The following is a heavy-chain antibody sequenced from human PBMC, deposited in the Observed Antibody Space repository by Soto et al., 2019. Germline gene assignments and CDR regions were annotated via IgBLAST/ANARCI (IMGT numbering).Heavy chain of an antibody. V-gene: IGHV1-8*01. Sequence: ASVKVSCKASGYTFTSYDINWVRQATGQGLEWMGWMNPNSGNTGYAQKFQGRVTMTRNTSISTAYMELSSLRSEDTAVYYCARDLKAATYYDILTGPRDAFDIWGQGTMVTVS. D-gene: IGHD3-9*01. J-gene: IGHJ3*02. CDR3: ARDLKAATYYDILTGPRDAFDI. CDR1: GYTFTSYD. CDR2: MNPNSGNT.